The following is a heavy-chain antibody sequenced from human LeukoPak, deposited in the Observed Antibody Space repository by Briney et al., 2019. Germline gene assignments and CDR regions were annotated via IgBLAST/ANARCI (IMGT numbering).Heavy chain of an antibody. Sequence: SETLSLTCTVSGGSISSSSYYWGWIRHPPGKGLEWIGSIYYSGSTYYNPSLKSRVTISVDTSKNQFSLKLSSVTAADTAVYYCARPRGDYWDWFDPWGQGTLVTVSS. D-gene: IGHD4-17*01. CDR2: IYYSGST. V-gene: IGHV4-39*01. J-gene: IGHJ5*02. CDR1: GGSISSSSYY. CDR3: ARPRGDYWDWFDP.